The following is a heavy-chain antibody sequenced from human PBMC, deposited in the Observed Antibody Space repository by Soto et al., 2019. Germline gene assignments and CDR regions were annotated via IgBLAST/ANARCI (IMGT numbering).Heavy chain of an antibody. J-gene: IGHJ5*02. Sequence: SVKVSCKASGGTFSTYDISWVRQAPGQGLEWMGGIIPLLGIEHYSEKVQGRVTITADESTSTFYMELSSLRFEDTAVYYCAHEAGHERGFDPWGQGTLVTVSS. D-gene: IGHD6-13*01. CDR3: AHEAGHERGFDP. CDR2: IIPLLGIE. CDR1: GGTFSTYD. V-gene: IGHV1-69*10.